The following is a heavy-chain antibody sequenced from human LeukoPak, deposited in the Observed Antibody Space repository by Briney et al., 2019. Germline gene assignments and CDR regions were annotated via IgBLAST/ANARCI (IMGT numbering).Heavy chain of an antibody. V-gene: IGHV3-23*01. CDR1: GFTFNSYA. CDR2: VTGGGGST. D-gene: IGHD1-26*01. CDR3: AKEWGSYYYFDY. Sequence: GGSLRLSCAASGFTFNSYAMSWVRQAPGKGLEWVSGVTGGGGSTYYADSVKGRFTISRDNSKNTLYLLMNSLRAEDTAVYYCAKEWGSYYYFDYWGQGTLVTVSS. J-gene: IGHJ4*02.